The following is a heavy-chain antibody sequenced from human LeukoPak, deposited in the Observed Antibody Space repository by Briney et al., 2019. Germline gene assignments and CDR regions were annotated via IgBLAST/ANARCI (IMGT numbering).Heavy chain of an antibody. CDR2: INHSGST. CDR3: ARGVGVPADESGDYY. D-gene: IGHD2-2*01. Sequence: PSETLSLTCAVYGGSFSGYYWRWIRQPPGKGLEWIGEINHSGSTNYNPSLKSRVTISVDTSKNQFSLKLSSVTAADTAVYYCARGVGVPADESGDYYWGQGTLVTVSS. J-gene: IGHJ4*02. CDR1: GGSFSGYY. V-gene: IGHV4-34*01.